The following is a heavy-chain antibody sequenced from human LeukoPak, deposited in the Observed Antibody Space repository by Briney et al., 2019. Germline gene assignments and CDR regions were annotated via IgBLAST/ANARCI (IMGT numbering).Heavy chain of an antibody. CDR1: GGSISSYY. J-gene: IGHJ6*02. CDR2: IYYSGST. V-gene: IGHV4-59*01. Sequence: SETLSLTCTVSGGSISSYYWSWIRQPPGKGLEWIGYIYYSGSTNYNPSLKSRVTISVDTSKNQFSLKLSSVTAADTAVYYCARDGPQYAMDVWGQGTTVTVSS. CDR3: ARDGPQYAMDV.